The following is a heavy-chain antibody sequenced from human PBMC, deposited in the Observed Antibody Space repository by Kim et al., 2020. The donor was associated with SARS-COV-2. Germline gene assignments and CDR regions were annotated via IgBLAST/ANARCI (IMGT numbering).Heavy chain of an antibody. CDR3: ARAIVATGGGDY. Sequence: GGSLRLSCAASGFSFSNYYMSWVRQAPGKGLEWVGNIKPDGSETYNVDSLKGRITISRDNAKNSMYLQMNSLRADDTAVYYCARAIVATGGGDYWGQGTLVTVSS. J-gene: IGHJ4*02. CDR1: GFSFSNYY. V-gene: IGHV3-7*04. CDR2: IKPDGSET. D-gene: IGHD5-12*01.